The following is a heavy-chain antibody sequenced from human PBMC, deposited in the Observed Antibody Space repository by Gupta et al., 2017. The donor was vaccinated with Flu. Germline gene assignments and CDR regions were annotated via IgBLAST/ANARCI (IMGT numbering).Heavy chain of an antibody. J-gene: IGHJ5*02. CDR2: IAGDVSSK. CDR1: GFTFSNSA. Sequence: EEQLLESGGGLAQPGGSLSLCCAASGFTFSNSALSCVRQAPGKGLQWVSAIAGDVSSKFYADSVKGRVTISRDNYKNMLWPHMDSRRADDTALYYCAKLRGRSGTYDWFETWGQGTLVTVSS. V-gene: IGHV3-23*01. D-gene: IGHD1-26*01. CDR3: AKLRGRSGTYDWFET.